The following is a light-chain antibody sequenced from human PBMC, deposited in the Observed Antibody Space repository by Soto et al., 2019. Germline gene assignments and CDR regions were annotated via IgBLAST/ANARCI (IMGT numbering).Light chain of an antibody. CDR3: QQRSNWPVT. CDR1: QSVSSY. Sequence: ERVLTPSPATLSLYPGEGATLSCRASQSVSSYLAWYQQKPGQAPRLPIYDASNRATGIPARFSGSGSGTDFTLTISSLEPEDFAVYYCQQRSNWPVTFGLGTKV. J-gene: IGKJ1*01. CDR2: DAS. V-gene: IGKV3-11*01.